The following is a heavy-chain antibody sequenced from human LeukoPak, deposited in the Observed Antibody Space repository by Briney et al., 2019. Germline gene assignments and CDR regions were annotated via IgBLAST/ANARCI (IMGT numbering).Heavy chain of an antibody. Sequence: PGGSLRLSCAASGFTFSSYEMNWVRQAPGKGLEWVSYISSSGSTIYYADSVKGRFTISRDNAKNSLYLQMNSLRAEDTAVYYCARDAVGARVDAFDIWGHGTMVTVSS. D-gene: IGHD1-26*01. V-gene: IGHV3-48*03. CDR2: ISSSGSTI. J-gene: IGHJ3*02. CDR3: ARDAVGARVDAFDI. CDR1: GFTFSSYE.